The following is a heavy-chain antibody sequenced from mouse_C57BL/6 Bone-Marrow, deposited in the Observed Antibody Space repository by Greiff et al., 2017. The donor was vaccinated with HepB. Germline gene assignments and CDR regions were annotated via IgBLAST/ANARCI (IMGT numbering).Heavy chain of an antibody. Sequence: EVKLVESGGGLVKPGGSLKLSCAASGFTFSSYAMSWVRQTPEKRLEWVATISDGGSYTYYPDNVKGRFTISRDNAKNNLYLQMSHLKSEDTAMYYCARELRGDFDVWGTGTTVTVSS. D-gene: IGHD1-1*01. J-gene: IGHJ1*03. V-gene: IGHV5-4*01. CDR1: GFTFSSYA. CDR2: ISDGGSYT. CDR3: ARELRGDFDV.